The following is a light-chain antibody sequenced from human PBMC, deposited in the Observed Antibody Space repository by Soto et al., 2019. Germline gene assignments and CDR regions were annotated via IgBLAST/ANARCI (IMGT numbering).Light chain of an antibody. CDR3: QQYHNFWT. CDR2: TAS. J-gene: IGKJ1*01. Sequence: AIQLTQSPSSLSASVGDRVTITCRASQGISSALAWYQQKPGKAPKLLIYTASNLEGGVPSRFSGTGSGTEFTLTISSLQPDDFATYYCQQYHNFWTFGQGTKVDI. V-gene: IGKV1D-13*01. CDR1: QGISSA.